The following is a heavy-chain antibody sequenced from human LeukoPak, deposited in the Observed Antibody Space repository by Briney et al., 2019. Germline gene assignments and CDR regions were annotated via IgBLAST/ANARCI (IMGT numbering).Heavy chain of an antibody. Sequence: ASVKVSCKASGYTFTNYGISWVRQTPGKGLEWMRWISAYNGNTNYTQEFQGRVTMTTDTSTSTAYMELRSLSSDDTAVYHCARDNHRGSWSWFDPWGQGTLVTVSS. CDR2: ISAYNGNT. J-gene: IGHJ5*02. D-gene: IGHD2-15*01. CDR1: GYTFTNYG. V-gene: IGHV1-18*01. CDR3: ARDNHRGSWSWFDP.